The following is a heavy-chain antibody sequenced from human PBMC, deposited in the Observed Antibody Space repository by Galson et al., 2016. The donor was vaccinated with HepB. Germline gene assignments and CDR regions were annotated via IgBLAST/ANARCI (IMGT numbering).Heavy chain of an antibody. CDR3: ARDVQYRFDS. V-gene: IGHV1-18*01. D-gene: IGHD2/OR15-2a*01. CDR1: GYTFTTSG. J-gene: IGHJ4*02. CDR2: ISTYSGDT. Sequence: SVKFSCKAFGYTFTTSGISWVRQAPGQGLEWMGWISTYSGDTKYAQNFRGGLTLTTDSSTTTAYMELRSLRFDDTAMYYCARDVQYRFDSWGQGTLVTVSS.